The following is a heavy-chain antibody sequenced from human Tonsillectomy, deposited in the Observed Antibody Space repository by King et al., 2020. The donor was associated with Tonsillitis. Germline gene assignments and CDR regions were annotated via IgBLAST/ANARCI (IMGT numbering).Heavy chain of an antibody. V-gene: IGHV4-59*01. Sequence: VQLQESGPGLVKPSETLSLTCTVSGGSISRYYWSWIRQPPGKGLEWIGYIYYMGSTKYNPSLKSRVTISVYTSKNPFSLKLSSVTAADTAVYYCAGVRVSVLGRGAFDIWGQGTMVTVSS. CDR3: AGVRVSVLGRGAFDI. CDR1: GGSISRYY. D-gene: IGHD7-27*01. J-gene: IGHJ3*02. CDR2: IYYMGST.